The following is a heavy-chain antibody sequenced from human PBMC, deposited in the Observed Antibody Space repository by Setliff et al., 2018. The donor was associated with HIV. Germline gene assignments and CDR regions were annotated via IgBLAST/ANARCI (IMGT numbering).Heavy chain of an antibody. CDR2: INNDTTTT. CDR3: VMFSSSSG. CDR1: GFTFSRYW. D-gene: IGHD6-6*01. Sequence: GGSLRLSCAASGFTFSRYWMHWARQAPGQGLVWVSGINNDTTTTTYADSVKGRFSISRDNAKNTLYLQMNGLRGEDTAVYYCVMFSSSSGWGQGTQVTVSS. J-gene: IGHJ4*02. V-gene: IGHV3-74*01.